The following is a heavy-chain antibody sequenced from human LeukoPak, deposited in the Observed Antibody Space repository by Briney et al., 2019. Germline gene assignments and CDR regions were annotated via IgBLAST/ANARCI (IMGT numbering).Heavy chain of an antibody. D-gene: IGHD6-6*01. Sequence: SETLSLTCTVSGDSISSGDYYWGWIRQPPGKGLEWIGSIYHDGRIDYNPSLKSRVTISRDTSNDQFSLKLSSVTAADTAVYYCARDWGVSARPGYMDVWGKGTTVTVSS. CDR1: GDSISSGDYY. J-gene: IGHJ6*03. V-gene: IGHV4-39*07. CDR2: IYHDGRI. CDR3: ARDWGVSARPGYMDV.